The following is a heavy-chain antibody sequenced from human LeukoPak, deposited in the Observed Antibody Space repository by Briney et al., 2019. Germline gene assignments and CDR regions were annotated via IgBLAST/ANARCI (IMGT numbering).Heavy chain of an antibody. CDR2: ISSSGSTK. CDR1: RFIFSDYY. CDR3: ARNWNDGHDSSGYWAPLDY. Sequence: GGSLRLSCAASRFIFSDYYMSCIRQAPGKGLEWGSYISSSGSTKYYADSVKGRFTISRDNAKNSLYLQMNSPRAEDMAVYYCARNWNDGHDSSGYWAPLDYWGQGTLVTVSS. V-gene: IGHV3-11*01. D-gene: IGHD3-22*01. J-gene: IGHJ4*02.